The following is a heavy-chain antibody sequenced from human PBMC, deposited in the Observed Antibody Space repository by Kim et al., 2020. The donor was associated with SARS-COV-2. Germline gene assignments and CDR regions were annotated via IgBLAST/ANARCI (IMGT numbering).Heavy chain of an antibody. D-gene: IGHD2-2*01. V-gene: IGHV3-33*01. CDR3: ARLSSTLTGLDY. Sequence: GGSLRLSCAASGFTFSSYGMHWVRQAPGKGLEWVAVIWYDGSNKYYADSVKGRFTISRDNSKNTLYLQMNSLRAEDTAVYYCARLSSTLTGLDYWGQGTLVTVSS. CDR2: IWYDGSNK. J-gene: IGHJ4*02. CDR1: GFTFSSYG.